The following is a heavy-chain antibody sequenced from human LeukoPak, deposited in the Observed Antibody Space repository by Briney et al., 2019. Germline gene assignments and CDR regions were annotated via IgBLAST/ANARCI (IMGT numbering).Heavy chain of an antibody. V-gene: IGHV4-59*01. J-gene: IGHJ3*02. D-gene: IGHD3-9*01. CDR2: IYYSGST. Sequence: SETLSLTCAVYGGSFSGYYWNWIRQPPGKGLEWIGYIYYSGSTDYNPSLKSRVTISVDTSKNQFSLKLSSVTAADTAVYYCAREAINDAFDIWGQGTMVTVSS. CDR3: AREAINDAFDI. CDR1: GGSFSGYY.